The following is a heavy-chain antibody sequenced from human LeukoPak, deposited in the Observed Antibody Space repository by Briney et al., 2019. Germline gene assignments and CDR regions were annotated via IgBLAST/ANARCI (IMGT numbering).Heavy chain of an antibody. CDR3: AKHKENYGDSCLDDY. CDR1: GFSFSNHG. CDR2: IWDDGNNK. Sequence: PGGSLRLSCAASGFSFSNHGMHWVRQAPGKRLEWVAVIWDDGNNKRYANSVKGRLTISRDNSKNTLYLQMNSLRGEDTAVYYCAKHKENYGDSCLDDYWGQGTLVTVSS. V-gene: IGHV3-33*06. J-gene: IGHJ4*02. D-gene: IGHD4-17*01.